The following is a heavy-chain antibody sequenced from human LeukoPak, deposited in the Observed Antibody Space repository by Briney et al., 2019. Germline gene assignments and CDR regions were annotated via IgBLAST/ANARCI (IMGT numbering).Heavy chain of an antibody. CDR3: ARDRIAVAGTYFQH. Sequence: PGGSLRLSCVASGFTVSSNYMSWVRQAPGKGLEWVSVIYSGGSTYYADSVKGRFTISRDNSKNTLYLQMNSLRAEDTAVYYCARDRIAVAGTYFQHWGQDTLVTVSS. J-gene: IGHJ1*01. V-gene: IGHV3-66*01. CDR2: IYSGGST. CDR1: GFTVSSNY. D-gene: IGHD6-19*01.